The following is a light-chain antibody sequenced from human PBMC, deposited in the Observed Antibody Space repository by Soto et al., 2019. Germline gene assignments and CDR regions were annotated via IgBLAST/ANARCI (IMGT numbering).Light chain of an antibody. J-gene: IGKJ1*01. Sequence: EIVLTQSPATLSSFPGDRVTLSCRASQYINTRLAWSQQSPAQAPSLLIYQHPARAAGIPARFSASGPGQALPLPITSLQSKDFAVYSCQQRSNWARTFGKGTKWIS. CDR2: QHP. CDR3: QQRSNWART. V-gene: IGKV3D-11*01. CDR1: QYINTR.